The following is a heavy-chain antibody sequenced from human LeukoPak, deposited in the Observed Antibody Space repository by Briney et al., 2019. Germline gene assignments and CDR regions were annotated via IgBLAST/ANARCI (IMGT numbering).Heavy chain of an antibody. CDR1: GGSIGSYY. Sequence: SESLSLTCTVSGGSIGSYYWSWIRQPPGKGLEWIGYIYSGGSTNYNPSLKSRVTISVDTSKNQFSLNLSSVTAADTAVYYCARGSPAADYWGQGTLVTVSS. J-gene: IGHJ4*02. D-gene: IGHD6-13*01. V-gene: IGHV4-59*01. CDR2: IYSGGST. CDR3: ARGSPAADY.